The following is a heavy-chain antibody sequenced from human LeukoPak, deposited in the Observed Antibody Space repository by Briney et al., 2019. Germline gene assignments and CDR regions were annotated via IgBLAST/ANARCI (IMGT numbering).Heavy chain of an antibody. Sequence: GGSLRLSCAASGFTFSDAWMSWVRQAPGKGLEWVGRIKSKTDVGTRDFAALVKGRFIISRDDSKKTVYLQMASLKTEGTAMYYCAAGTGRSDFDYWGQGTLVTVSS. D-gene: IGHD3/OR15-3a*01. CDR1: GFTFSDAW. V-gene: IGHV3-15*01. J-gene: IGHJ4*02. CDR3: AAGTGRSDFDY. CDR2: IKSKTDVGTR.